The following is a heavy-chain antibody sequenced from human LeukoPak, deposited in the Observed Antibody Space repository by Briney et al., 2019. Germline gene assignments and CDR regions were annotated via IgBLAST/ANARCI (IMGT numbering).Heavy chain of an antibody. CDR3: ARAYGGAVAGFGWFDP. V-gene: IGHV3-21*04. CDR1: GFTFSSYS. CDR2: ISSSSSYI. D-gene: IGHD6-19*01. Sequence: GGSLRLSCAASGFTFSSYSMNWVRQAPGKGLEWVSSISSSSSYIYYADSVKGRFTISRDNAKNLLYLQMNSLRAEDTAVYYCARAYGGAVAGFGWFDPWGQGTLVTVSS. J-gene: IGHJ5*02.